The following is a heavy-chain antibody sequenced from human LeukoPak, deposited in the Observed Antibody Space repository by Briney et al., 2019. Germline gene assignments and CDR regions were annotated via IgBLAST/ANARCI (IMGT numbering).Heavy chain of an antibody. CDR1: GFPFSNYA. V-gene: IGHV3-64*01. Sequence: QPGGSLRLSCAASGFPFSNYAMHWVRQAPGKGLEYVSAISAKGGSTDYANSVKGRFTISRDQSKNTLYLQMGSLRAEDMAVYYCARGSVSSNAFDIWGQGTMVTVSS. J-gene: IGHJ3*02. D-gene: IGHD1-26*01. CDR3: ARGSVSSNAFDI. CDR2: ISAKGGST.